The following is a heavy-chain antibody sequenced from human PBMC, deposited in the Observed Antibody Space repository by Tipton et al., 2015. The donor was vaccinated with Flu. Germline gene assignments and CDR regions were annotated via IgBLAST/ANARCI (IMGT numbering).Heavy chain of an antibody. CDR2: VFHSGSK. J-gene: IGHJ5*02. CDR1: GYSIRSDYY. CDR3: ARRDYSNYVSQPKNWFDL. Sequence: TLSLTCDVSGYSIRSDYYWGWIRQPPGKGLEWIGNVFHSGSKYYNPSLRSRVTISVDTSKNQFSLKMSSVTAADTAVYLCARRDYSNYVSQPKNWFDLWGQGILVTVSA. D-gene: IGHD4-11*01. V-gene: IGHV4-38-2*01.